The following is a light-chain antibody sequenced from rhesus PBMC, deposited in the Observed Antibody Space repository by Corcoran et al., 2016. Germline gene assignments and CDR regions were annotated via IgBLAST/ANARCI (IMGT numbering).Light chain of an antibody. CDR1: QSGGSS. J-gene: IGKJ2*01. V-gene: IGKV3-53*01. Sequence: QVILTQSPATLSLSPGERATLSCRASQSGGSSLAWDQQKPGQAPRVLIYGATTRATGIPARFSGGGSGTEFTLTISSLEPKDFAVYYCQKYNRSPSTFGQGTKVAIK. CDR2: GAT. CDR3: QKYNRSPST.